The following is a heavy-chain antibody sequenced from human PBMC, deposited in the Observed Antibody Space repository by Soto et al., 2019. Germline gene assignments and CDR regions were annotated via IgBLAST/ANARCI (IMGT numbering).Heavy chain of an antibody. V-gene: IGHV1-69*13. J-gene: IGHJ4*01. CDR2: IIPIFGTA. CDR3: ASSHDYDILTGYHTGDY. CDR1: GGTFSSYA. Sequence: SVKVSFKASGGTFSSYAISWVRQAPGQGLEWMGGIIPIFGTANYAQKFQGRVTITADESTSTAYMELSSLRSEDTAVYYCASSHDYDILTGYHTGDYWGRG. D-gene: IGHD3-9*01.